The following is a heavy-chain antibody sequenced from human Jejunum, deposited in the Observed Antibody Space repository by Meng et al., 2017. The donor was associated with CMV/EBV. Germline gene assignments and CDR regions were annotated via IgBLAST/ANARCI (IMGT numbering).Heavy chain of an antibody. V-gene: IGHV4-39*07. CDR2: IFYSGST. J-gene: IGHJ4*02. CDR3: ARDLTNKWFYY. CDR1: GGPISSSIYY. D-gene: IGHD1-26*01. Sequence: HLQLQESSPGLVNPSETLSLTCTVSGGPISSSIYYWGWIRQPPGKGLEWIGSIFYSGSTYYNSSLKSRVTISLHATQKQFSLRLTSVTAADSAVYFCARDLTNKWFYYWGQGTLVTVSS.